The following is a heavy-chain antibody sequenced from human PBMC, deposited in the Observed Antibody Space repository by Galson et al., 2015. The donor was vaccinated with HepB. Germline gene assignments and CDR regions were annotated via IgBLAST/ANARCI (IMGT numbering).Heavy chain of an antibody. CDR2: IIPILGIA. D-gene: IGHD1-26*01. J-gene: IGHJ3*02. Sequence: SVKVSCKASGGTFSSYTISWVRQAPGQGLEWMGRIIPILGIANYAQKFQGRVTITADKSTSTAYMELSSLRSEDTAVYYCARDHSGSSEAFDIWGQGTMVTVSS. V-gene: IGHV1-69*04. CDR3: ARDHSGSSEAFDI. CDR1: GGTFSSYT.